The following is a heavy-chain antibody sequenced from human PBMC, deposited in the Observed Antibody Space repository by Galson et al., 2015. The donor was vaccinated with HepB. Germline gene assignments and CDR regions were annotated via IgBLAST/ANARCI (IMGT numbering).Heavy chain of an antibody. J-gene: IGHJ6*02. D-gene: IGHD3-10*01. CDR3: ARGGNALAGESYIYYGMDV. Sequence: SLRLSCAASGFTFSWYSMHWVRQAPGKGLEWVAVISYDGMTKKDADSVRGRFTISRDNSKNTVSLQMNSLRVEDTAVYYCARGGNALAGESYIYYGMDVWGQGTTVTVSS. V-gene: IGHV3-30*04. CDR1: GFTFSWYS. CDR2: ISYDGMTK.